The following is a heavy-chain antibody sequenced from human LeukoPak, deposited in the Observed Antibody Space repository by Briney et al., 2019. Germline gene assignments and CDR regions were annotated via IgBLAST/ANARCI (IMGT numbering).Heavy chain of an antibody. CDR1: GFTFSSYA. V-gene: IGHV3-64*01. J-gene: IGHJ6*02. D-gene: IGHD2-2*01. Sequence: GVLRLSCAASGFTFSSYAMHWVRQAPGKGLEYVSAISSNGGSTYYANSVKGRFTISRDNSKNTLYLQMGSLRAEDMAVYYCASFQINVVPAFEGYYYGMDVWGQGTTVTVSS. CDR2: ISSNGGST. CDR3: ASFQINVVPAFEGYYYGMDV.